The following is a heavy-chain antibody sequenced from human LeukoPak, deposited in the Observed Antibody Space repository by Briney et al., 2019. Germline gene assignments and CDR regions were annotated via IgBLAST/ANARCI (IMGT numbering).Heavy chain of an antibody. D-gene: IGHD3-22*01. J-gene: IGHJ4*02. CDR2: INHSGST. V-gene: IGHV4-34*01. CDR1: GGSFSGYY. CDR3: ARRRYDASGYYPSRGRYFDY. Sequence: SETLSLTCAVYGGSFSGYYWSWIRQPPGKGLEWIGEINHSGSTNYNPSLKSRVTISVDTSKNQFSLELTSVTAADTAVYYCARRRYDASGYYPSRGRYFDYWGQGTLVTVSS.